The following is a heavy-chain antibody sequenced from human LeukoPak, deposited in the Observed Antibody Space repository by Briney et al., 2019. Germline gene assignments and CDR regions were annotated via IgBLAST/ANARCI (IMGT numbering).Heavy chain of an antibody. CDR1: GFTFSTYG. CDR2: ISGSGAGT. J-gene: IGHJ4*02. CDR3: AKNIAAPTTPFDY. D-gene: IGHD6-25*01. Sequence: GGSLRLSCAASGFTFSTYGMNWVRQAPGKGLEWVSGISGSGAGTYYGDSVKGRFTISRDNSKNTLYLQMNYLRAEDTALYYCAKNIAAPTTPFDYWGQGTLVTVSS. V-gene: IGHV3-23*01.